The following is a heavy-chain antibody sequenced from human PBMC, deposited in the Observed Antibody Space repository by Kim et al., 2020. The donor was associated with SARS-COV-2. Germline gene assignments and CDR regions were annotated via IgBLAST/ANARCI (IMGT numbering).Heavy chain of an antibody. Sequence: GGSLRLSCAASGFTFSSYGMHWVRQAPGKGLEWVAVIWYDGSNKYYADSVKGRFTISATIPSTHLYRQITALRARERLWYYVTRDAGEFSGYVGLSHWG. J-gene: IGHJ1*01. CDR2: IWYDGSNK. V-gene: IGHV3-33*01. CDR3: TRDAGEFSGYVGLSH. D-gene: IGHD5-12*01. CDR1: GFTFSSYG.